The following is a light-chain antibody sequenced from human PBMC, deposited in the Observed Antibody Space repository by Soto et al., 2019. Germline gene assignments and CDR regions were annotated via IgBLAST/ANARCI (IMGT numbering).Light chain of an antibody. CDR2: EVS. J-gene: IGLJ2*01. CDR3: SSYTSSDTIV. CDR1: TSDVGLYNY. V-gene: IGLV2-14*01. Sequence: QSVLTQPASVSGSPGQSITISCTGTTSDVGLYNYVSWYQQHPGKAPKLMISEVSNRPSGVSNRFSGSKSGNTASLTISGLQAEDEADYYCSSYTSSDTIVFGAGTKVTVL.